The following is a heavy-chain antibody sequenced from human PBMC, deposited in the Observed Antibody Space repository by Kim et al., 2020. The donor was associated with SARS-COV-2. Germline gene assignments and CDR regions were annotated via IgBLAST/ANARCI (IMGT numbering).Heavy chain of an antibody. D-gene: IGHD2-8*01. Sequence: SETLSLTCAVYGGSFSGYFWSWIRQPPGKGLEWIGEINHSGSTNYNPSLKSRVTISVDTSKNQFSLKLSSVTAADTAVYYCARGPSPKYLYDSDYWGQGTLVTVSS. V-gene: IGHV4-34*01. CDR2: INHSGST. CDR3: ARGPSPKYLYDSDY. CDR1: GGSFSGYF. J-gene: IGHJ4*02.